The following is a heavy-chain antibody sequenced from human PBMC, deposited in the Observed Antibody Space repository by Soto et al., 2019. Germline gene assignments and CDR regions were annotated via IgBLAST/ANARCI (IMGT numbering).Heavy chain of an antibody. Sequence: TLSLTCAVYGGSFIGYYWSWIRQPPGKGLEWIGEINHSGSTNYNPSLKSRVTISVDTSKNQFSLKLSSVTAADTAVYYCARGRVVVTATSYYYGMDVWGQGT. CDR3: ARGRVVVTATSYYYGMDV. J-gene: IGHJ6*02. CDR1: GGSFIGYY. V-gene: IGHV4-34*01. D-gene: IGHD2-21*02. CDR2: INHSGST.